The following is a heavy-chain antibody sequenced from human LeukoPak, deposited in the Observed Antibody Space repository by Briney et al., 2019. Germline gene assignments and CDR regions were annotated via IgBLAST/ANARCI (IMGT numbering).Heavy chain of an antibody. CDR3: ARYWNYYYYYMDV. D-gene: IGHD1-1*01. Sequence: GGSLRLSCAASGFTFSSYWMSWVRQAPGKGLEWVANIKQDGSEKYYADSVKGRFTISRDNAKNSLYLQMNSLRAEDTAVYYCARYWNYYYYYMDVWGKGTTVTVSS. CDR2: IKQDGSEK. V-gene: IGHV3-7*01. J-gene: IGHJ6*03. CDR1: GFTFSSYW.